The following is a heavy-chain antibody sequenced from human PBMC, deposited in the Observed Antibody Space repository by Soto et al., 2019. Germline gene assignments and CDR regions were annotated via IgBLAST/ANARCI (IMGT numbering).Heavy chain of an antibody. D-gene: IGHD1-26*01. CDR1: GYTFTSYG. Sequence: ASVKVSCKASGYTFTSYGISWVRQAPGQGLEWMGSINPDTGGTNYAQKFQGRVTLTRDTSISTAYMELSRLRSDDTAVYYCAREVLSGTLVLYFDYWGQG. V-gene: IGHV1-2*02. CDR3: AREVLSGTLVLYFDY. CDR2: INPDTGGT. J-gene: IGHJ4*02.